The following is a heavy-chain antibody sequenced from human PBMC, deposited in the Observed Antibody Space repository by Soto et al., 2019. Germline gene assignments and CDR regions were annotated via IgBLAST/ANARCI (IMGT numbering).Heavy chain of an antibody. CDR3: AHMNNNGDYDYYYGMDV. CDR1: GFSLSTSGVG. Sequence: SGPTLVNPTQTLTLTCTFSGFSLSTSGVGVGWIRQPPGKALEWLALIYWDDDKRYSPSLKSRLTITKDTSKNQVVLTMTNMDPVDTATYYCAHMNNNGDYDYYYGMDVWGQGTTVTVSS. V-gene: IGHV2-5*02. CDR2: IYWDDDK. J-gene: IGHJ6*02. D-gene: IGHD4-17*01.